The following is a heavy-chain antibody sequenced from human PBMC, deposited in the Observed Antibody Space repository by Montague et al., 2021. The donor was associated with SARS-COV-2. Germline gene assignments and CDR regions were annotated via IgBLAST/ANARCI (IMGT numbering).Heavy chain of an antibody. CDR2: ISSSSSTI. CDR3: ARDRGGYGPYYYGMDV. D-gene: IGHD5-18*01. V-gene: IGHV3-48*02. J-gene: IGHJ6*02. Sequence: SLRLSCAASGFTFSSYSMNWVRQAPGNGLEWVSYISSSSSTIYYXDSVKGRFTISRDNAKNSLYLQMNSLRDEDTAVYYCARDRGGYGPYYYGMDVWGQGTTVTVS. CDR1: GFTFSSYS.